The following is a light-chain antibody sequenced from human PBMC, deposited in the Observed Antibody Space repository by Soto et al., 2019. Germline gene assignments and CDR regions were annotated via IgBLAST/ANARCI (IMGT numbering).Light chain of an antibody. V-gene: IGLV2-14*01. CDR1: SSDVGGYNY. Sequence: QSALTQPASVSGSPGQSITISCTGTSSDVGGYNYVSWYQQYPGKAPKLMIYHVSNRPSGVSDRFSGSKSGNSASLTISGLQAEDEADYYCSSYTTTSTYVFGTGTKGTVL. CDR3: SSYTTTSTYV. CDR2: HVS. J-gene: IGLJ1*01.